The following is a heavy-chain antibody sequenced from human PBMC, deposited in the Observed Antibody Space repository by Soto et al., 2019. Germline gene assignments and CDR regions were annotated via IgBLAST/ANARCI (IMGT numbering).Heavy chain of an antibody. D-gene: IGHD3-22*01. CDR1: GYTFTGYY. CDR3: ARQSPQNDSSSENWFDP. CDR2: INPNSGGT. V-gene: IGHV1-2*04. Sequence: ASVKVSCKASGYTFTGYYMHWVRQAPGQGLEWMGWINPNSGGTNYAQKFQGWVTMTRDTSISTAYIELSRLRSDDTAVYHCARQSPQNDSSSENWFDPWGQGTLVTVSS. J-gene: IGHJ5*02.